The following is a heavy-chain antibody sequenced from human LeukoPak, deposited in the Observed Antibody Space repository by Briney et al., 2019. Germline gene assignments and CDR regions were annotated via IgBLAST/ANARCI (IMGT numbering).Heavy chain of an antibody. J-gene: IGHJ4*02. Sequence: TGGSLRLSCAVSGFTFSSYALHWVRQAPGKGLEWVAVISYDGTYTYYADSVKGRFTISRDNSKNTLYLQMNSLRAEDTAVYYCARAVSGLRPNLFDFWGQGTLVTVSS. D-gene: IGHD4-17*01. CDR3: ARAVSGLRPNLFDF. V-gene: IGHV3-30*04. CDR2: ISYDGTYT. CDR1: GFTFSSYA.